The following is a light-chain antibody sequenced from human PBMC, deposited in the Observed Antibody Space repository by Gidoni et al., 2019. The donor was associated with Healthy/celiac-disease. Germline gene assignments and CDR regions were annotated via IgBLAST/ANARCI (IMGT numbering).Light chain of an antibody. J-gene: IGKJ4*01. CDR1: QSVSSY. V-gene: IGKV3-11*01. Sequence: ESVLTQSPATLSLSPGERATLSCRASQSVSSYLAWYQQKPGQAPRLLIYDASNRATGIPARFSGSGSGTDFTLTIRSLEPEDFAVYYCQQRSNWPSTFGGGTKVEIK. CDR3: QQRSNWPST. CDR2: DAS.